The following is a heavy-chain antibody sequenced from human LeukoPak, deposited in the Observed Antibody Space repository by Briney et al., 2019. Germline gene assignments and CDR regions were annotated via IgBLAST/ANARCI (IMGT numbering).Heavy chain of an antibody. V-gene: IGHV3-23*01. CDR1: GFTFRTYW. D-gene: IGHD6-13*01. CDR2: ISGSGDNT. Sequence: GGSLRLSCAASGFTFRTYWMSWVRQPPGKGLEWVSGISGSGDNTYYADSVKGRFTISRDNSKKTLYLHLNSLRVEDAAVYYCAKDGYSSIPGFHFEYWGQGTPVTVSS. CDR3: AKDGYSSIPGFHFEY. J-gene: IGHJ4*02.